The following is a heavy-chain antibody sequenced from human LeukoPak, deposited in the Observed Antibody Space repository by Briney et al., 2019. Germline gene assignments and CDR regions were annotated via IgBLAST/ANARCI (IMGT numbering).Heavy chain of an antibody. Sequence: GGSLRLSCAASGFTFSSYGMHWVRQAPGKGLEWVAVIWYDGSNKYYADCVKGRFTISRDNAKNSLYLQMNSLRAEDTAVYYCARGSADYSWYMDVWGKGTTVTVSS. CDR1: GFTFSSYG. D-gene: IGHD5-12*01. CDR2: IWYDGSNK. J-gene: IGHJ6*04. CDR3: ARGSADYSWYMDV. V-gene: IGHV3-33*01.